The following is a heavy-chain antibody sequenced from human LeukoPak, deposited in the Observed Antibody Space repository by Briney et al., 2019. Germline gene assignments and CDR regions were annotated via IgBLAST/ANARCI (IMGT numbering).Heavy chain of an antibody. V-gene: IGHV4-59*01. D-gene: IGHD3-22*01. CDR1: GGSISSYY. Sequence: SETLSLTCAVSGGSISSYYWSWIRQPPGKGLEWIGYIHSGGSTNYNPSLNSRVTISVDTSKNQFSLKLSSVTAADTAVYYCARGKSPYYYDSSGYYPTGSYYYMDVWGKGTTVTVSS. CDR3: ARGKSPYYYDSSGYYPTGSYYYMDV. CDR2: IHSGGST. J-gene: IGHJ6*03.